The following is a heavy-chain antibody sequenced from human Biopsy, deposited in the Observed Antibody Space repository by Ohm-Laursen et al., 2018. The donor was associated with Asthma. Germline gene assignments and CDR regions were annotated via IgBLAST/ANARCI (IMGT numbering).Heavy chain of an antibody. J-gene: IGHJ6*02. V-gene: IGHV3-33*01. CDR3: ARKIAARGGMGV. Sequence: SLRLSCAASGITFSTYGMHWVRQAPDKGLEWVSFIWYDGRKKTYADSVKGRFTISRDNSKNTLYLQMNSLRAEDTAVYYCARKIAARGGMGVWGQGTTVTVSS. CDR2: IWYDGRKK. CDR1: GITFSTYG. D-gene: IGHD6-6*01.